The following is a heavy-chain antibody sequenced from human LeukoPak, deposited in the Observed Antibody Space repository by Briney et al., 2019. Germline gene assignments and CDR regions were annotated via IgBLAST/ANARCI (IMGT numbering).Heavy chain of an antibody. CDR1: GGSFSGYY. D-gene: IGHD2-2*02. J-gene: IGHJ6*02. V-gene: IGHV4-34*01. CDR3: ARHALYTYYGMDV. CDR2: IYYSGST. Sequence: SETLSLTCAVYGGSFSGYYWSWIRQPPGKGLEWIGSIYYSGSTYYNPSLKSRVTISVDTSKNQFSLKLSSVTAADTAVYYCARHALYTYYGMDVWGQGTTVTVSS.